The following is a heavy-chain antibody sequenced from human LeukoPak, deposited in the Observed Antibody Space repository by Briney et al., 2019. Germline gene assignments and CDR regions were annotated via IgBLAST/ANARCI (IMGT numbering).Heavy chain of an antibody. Sequence: SVKVSFKASGGAFSSYAISWVRQAPGQGLEWMGRIIPILGIANYAQKFQGRVTITADKSTSTAYMELSSLRSEDTAVYYCATRYYYDSSALPLGYWGQGTLVTVSS. V-gene: IGHV1-69*04. CDR1: GGAFSSYA. CDR2: IIPILGIA. D-gene: IGHD3-22*01. J-gene: IGHJ4*02. CDR3: ATRYYYDSSALPLGY.